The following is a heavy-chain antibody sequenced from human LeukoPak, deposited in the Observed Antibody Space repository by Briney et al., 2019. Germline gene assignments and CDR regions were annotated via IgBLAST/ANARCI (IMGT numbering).Heavy chain of an antibody. CDR3: ARDYSGSGSYHNWFDP. CDR1: GGSISSYY. J-gene: IGHJ5*02. Sequence: PSETLSLTCTVSGGSISSYYWSWIRQPPGKGLEWIGYIYYSGSTNYNPSLKSRVTISVDTSKNQFSLKLSSVTAADTAVYYCARDYSGSGSYHNWFDPWGQGTLVTVSS. V-gene: IGHV4-59*01. CDR2: IYYSGST. D-gene: IGHD3-10*01.